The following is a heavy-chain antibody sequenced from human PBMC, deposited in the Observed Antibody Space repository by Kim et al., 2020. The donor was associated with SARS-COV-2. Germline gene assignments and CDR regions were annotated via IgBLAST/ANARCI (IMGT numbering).Heavy chain of an antibody. CDR1: GFTFSSYG. CDR2: ISYDGSNK. Sequence: GGSLRLSCAASGFTFSSYGMHWVRQAPGKGLEWVAVISYDGSNKYYADSVKGRFTISRDNSKNTLYLQMNSLRAEDTAVYYCAKDSGRITMIVVVITGIDYWGPGTLVTVSS. D-gene: IGHD3-22*01. J-gene: IGHJ4*02. V-gene: IGHV3-30*18. CDR3: AKDSGRITMIVVVITGIDY.